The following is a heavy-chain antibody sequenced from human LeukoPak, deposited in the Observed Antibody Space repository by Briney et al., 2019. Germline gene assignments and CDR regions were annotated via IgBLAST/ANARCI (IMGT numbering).Heavy chain of an antibody. V-gene: IGHV3-74*03. CDR2: FNPDRRTT. D-gene: IGHD1-14*01. J-gene: IGHJ4*02. CDR3: VRDAETAGSDY. CDR1: GFSFNSYW. Sequence: GGSLRLSCAVSGFSFNSYWMHWGRQSPGKGLVWVSHFNPDRRTTTYADSVKGRFTISRDNAKTTVYLQMNSLRAEDTAVYFCVRDAETAGSDYWGQGTLVTVSS.